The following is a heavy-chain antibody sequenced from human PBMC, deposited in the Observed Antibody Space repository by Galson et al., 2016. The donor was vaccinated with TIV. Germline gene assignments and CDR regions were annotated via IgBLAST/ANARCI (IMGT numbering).Heavy chain of an antibody. CDR1: GFTFNIYG. D-gene: IGHD6-13*01. J-gene: IGHJ6*02. V-gene: IGHV3-33*01. CDR2: IWYDGGNK. Sequence: LRLSCAASGFTFNIYGMHWVRQAPGKGLEWVAVIWYDGGNKYYADSVEGRFTISRDNSKNTLYLQMNSLRAEDTAVYFCARDLRGGTSWTDHYYYYGMDVWGQGTTVTVSS. CDR3: ARDLRGGTSWTDHYYYYGMDV.